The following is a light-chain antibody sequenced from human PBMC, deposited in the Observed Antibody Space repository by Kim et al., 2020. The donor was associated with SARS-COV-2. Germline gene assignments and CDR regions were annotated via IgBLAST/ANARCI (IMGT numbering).Light chain of an antibody. CDR2: SSD. Sequence: GQMVTISCSRGSSKNETNSVNWYHQLPGTAPILLIYSSDQRPSGVPDRFSGSKSGTAASLSISGLQSDDEADYYCAAWDDSLDGWVFGGGTKVTVL. V-gene: IGLV1-44*01. CDR3: AAWDDSLDGWV. J-gene: IGLJ3*02. CDR1: SSKNETNS.